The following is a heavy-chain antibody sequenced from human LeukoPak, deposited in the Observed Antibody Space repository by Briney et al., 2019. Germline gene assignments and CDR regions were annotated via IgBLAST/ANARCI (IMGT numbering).Heavy chain of an antibody. CDR2: INHSGGT. Sequence: SETLSLTCAVYGGSFSGYYWSWIRQPPGKGLEWIGEINHSGGTNYNPSLKSRVTISVDTSKNQFSLKLSSVTAAATAVYYCAGRLAARLRYFDYWGQGTLVTVSS. J-gene: IGHJ4*02. V-gene: IGHV4-34*01. D-gene: IGHD6-6*01. CDR1: GGSFSGYY. CDR3: AGRLAARLRYFDY.